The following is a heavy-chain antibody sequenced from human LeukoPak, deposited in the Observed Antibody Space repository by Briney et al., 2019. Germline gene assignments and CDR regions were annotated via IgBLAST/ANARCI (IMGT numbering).Heavy chain of an antibody. J-gene: IGHJ4*02. V-gene: IGHV1-69*05. CDR3: AMGVVVAATIDY. Sequence: SVKVSCKASGGTFSSYAISWVRQAPGQGLEWMGRIIPIFGTANYAQKFQGRVTITTDESTSTAYMELGSLRSEDTAVYYCAMGVVVAATIDYWGQGTLVTVSS. D-gene: IGHD2-15*01. CDR1: GGTFSSYA. CDR2: IIPIFGTA.